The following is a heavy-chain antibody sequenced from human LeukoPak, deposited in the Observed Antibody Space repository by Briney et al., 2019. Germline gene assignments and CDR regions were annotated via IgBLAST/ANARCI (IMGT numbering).Heavy chain of an antibody. J-gene: IGHJ6*02. CDR1: GGSFSGYY. Sequence: SETLSLTCAVYGGSFSGYYWSWIRQPPGKGLEWIGYIYYSGSTNYNPSLKSRVTISVDTSKNQFSLKLSSVTAADTAVYYCARLACSGGSCYSGYYYYGMDVWGQGTTVTVSS. CDR2: IYYSGST. V-gene: IGHV4-59*08. CDR3: ARLACSGGSCYSGYYYYGMDV. D-gene: IGHD2-15*01.